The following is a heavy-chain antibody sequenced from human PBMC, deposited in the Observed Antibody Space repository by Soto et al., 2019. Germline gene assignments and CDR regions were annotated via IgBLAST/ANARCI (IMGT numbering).Heavy chain of an antibody. CDR3: AREMNDYYDSSGPLDY. J-gene: IGHJ4*02. CDR1: GFPFSSYE. CDR2: ISSSGSTI. D-gene: IGHD3-22*01. Sequence: RLSCAASGFPFSSYEMNWVRQAPGKGLEWVSYISSSGSTIYYADSVKGRFTISRDNAKNSLYLQMNSLRAEDTAVYYCAREMNDYYDSSGPLDYWGQGTLVTVSS. V-gene: IGHV3-48*03.